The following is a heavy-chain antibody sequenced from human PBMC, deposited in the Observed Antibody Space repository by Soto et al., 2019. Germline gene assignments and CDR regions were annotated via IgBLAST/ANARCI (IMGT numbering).Heavy chain of an antibody. CDR2: INHSGST. D-gene: IGHD6-13*01. Sequence: PSETLSLTCAVYGGSFSGYYWSWIRQPPGKGLEWIGEINHSGSTNYNPSLKSRVTISVDTSKNQFSLKLSSVTAADTAVYYCARGHLSSSWYYYYGMDVWGQGTTVT. CDR1: GGSFSGYY. CDR3: ARGHLSSSWYYYYGMDV. V-gene: IGHV4-34*01. J-gene: IGHJ6*02.